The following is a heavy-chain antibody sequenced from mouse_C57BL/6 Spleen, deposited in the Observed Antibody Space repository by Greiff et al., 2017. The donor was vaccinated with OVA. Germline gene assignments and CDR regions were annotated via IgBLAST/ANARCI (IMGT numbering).Heavy chain of an antibody. CDR2: IDPSDSYT. CDR1: GYTFTSYW. V-gene: IGHV1-69*01. CDR3: ARVDGSSPCYFDY. D-gene: IGHD1-1*01. Sequence: VQLQQPGAELVMPGASVKLSCKASGYTFTSYWMHWVKQRPGQGLEWIGEIDPSDSYTNYNQKFKGKSTLTVDKSSSTAYMQLSSLTSEDSAVYYCARVDGSSPCYFDYWGQGTTLTVSS. J-gene: IGHJ2*01.